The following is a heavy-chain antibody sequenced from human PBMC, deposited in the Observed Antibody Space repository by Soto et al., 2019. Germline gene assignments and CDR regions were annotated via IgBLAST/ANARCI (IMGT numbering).Heavy chain of an antibody. CDR1: GGSISSGDYY. CDR2: IYYSGST. D-gene: IGHD1-20*01. CDR3: ARDESITGTPI. J-gene: IGHJ4*02. V-gene: IGHV4-30-4*01. Sequence: LSLTCTVSGGSISSGDYYWSWIRQPPGKGLEWIGYIYYSGSTYYNPSLKSRVTISVDTSKNQFSLKLSSVTAADTAVYYCARDESITGTPIWGQGTLVTVSS.